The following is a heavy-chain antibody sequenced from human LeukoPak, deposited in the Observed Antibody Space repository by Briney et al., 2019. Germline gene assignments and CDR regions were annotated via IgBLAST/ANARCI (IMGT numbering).Heavy chain of an antibody. D-gene: IGHD1-26*01. CDR3: ARGVGAYYFDY. Sequence: PGGSLRLSCAASGFTFSSYSMNWVRQAPGKGLEWVSSISSSSSYIYYADSVKGRFTISSDNAKNSQYQKMNSLSAEDTVKYYCARGVGAYYFDYWVRGRLVTDSS. CDR2: ISSSSSYI. V-gene: IGHV3-21*01. J-gene: IGHJ4*02. CDR1: GFTFSSYS.